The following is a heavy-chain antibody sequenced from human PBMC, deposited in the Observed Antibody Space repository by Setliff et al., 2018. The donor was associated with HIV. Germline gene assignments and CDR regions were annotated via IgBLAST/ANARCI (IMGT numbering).Heavy chain of an antibody. CDR1: NASISSGGFY. D-gene: IGHD2-15*01. J-gene: IGHJ5*02. V-gene: IGHV4-31*03. CDR3: VKAVAAPSWFDP. CDR2: IYYTGST. Sequence: TLSLTCTVSNASISSGGFYWSWVRQHPGKGLEWIGYIYYTGSTYYNPFLKSRVSISVDTSKNQFSLKLTSVTAADTAVYYCVKAVAAPSWFDPWGQGTLVTVSS.